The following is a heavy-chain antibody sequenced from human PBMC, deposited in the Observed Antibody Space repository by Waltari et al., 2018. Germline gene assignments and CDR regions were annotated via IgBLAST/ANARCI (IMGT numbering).Heavy chain of an antibody. CDR1: GFTFRNYG. J-gene: IGHJ4*02. V-gene: IGHV3-30*18. CDR2: QSSDGNFK. D-gene: IGHD3-10*02. Sequence: QVQLVESGGGVVQPGKSLRISCEASGFTFRNYGFHWVRQAPGTALDWWAVQSSDGNFKYNADSVKGRLTISRDNSRNTLYLQMDSLTIEDTGVYFCAKEKRNVGVDYWGQGILVTVSS. CDR3: AKEKRNVGVDY.